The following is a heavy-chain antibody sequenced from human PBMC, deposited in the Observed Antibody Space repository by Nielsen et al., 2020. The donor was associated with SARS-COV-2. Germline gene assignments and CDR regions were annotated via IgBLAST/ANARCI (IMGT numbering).Heavy chain of an antibody. V-gene: IGHV3-21*05. J-gene: IGHJ4*02. D-gene: IGHD3-10*01. CDR2: ISSSSSYT. CDR3: ARDLGFGEPNLDY. CDR1: GFTFSSYE. Sequence: GESLKISCAASGFTFSSYEMNWVRQAPGKGLEWVSYISSSSSYTNYADSVKGRFTISRDNAKNSLYLQMNGLRAEDTAVYYCARDLGFGEPNLDYWGQGTLVTVSS.